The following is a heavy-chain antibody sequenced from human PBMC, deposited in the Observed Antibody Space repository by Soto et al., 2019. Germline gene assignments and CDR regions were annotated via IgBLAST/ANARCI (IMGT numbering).Heavy chain of an antibody. CDR1: GGSISNYY. CDR2: IFYSGST. D-gene: IGHD5-18*01. CDR3: AKDSGYNYGYFRWFDP. J-gene: IGHJ5*02. Sequence: PSETLSLTCTVSGGSISNYYWSWIRRPPGRGLEWIGHIFYSGSTNYNPALKSRVTKSVDTSKSQFSLKLSSVTAADTAVFYFAKDSGYNYGYFRWFDPWGQGTLVTVSS. V-gene: IGHV4-59*01.